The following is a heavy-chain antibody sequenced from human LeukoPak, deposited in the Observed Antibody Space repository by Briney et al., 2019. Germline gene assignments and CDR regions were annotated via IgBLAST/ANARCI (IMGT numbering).Heavy chain of an antibody. CDR2: IYDSGST. Sequence: SETLSLTCTVSGGSISSYYWSWIRQPPGKGLEWIGYIYDSGSTNYNPSLKSRVTISVDTSKNQFSLKLSSVTAADTAVYYCARLTGYDWESSYDYWGQGTLVTVSS. CDR1: GGSISSYY. D-gene: IGHD5-12*01. CDR3: ARLTGYDWESSYDY. V-gene: IGHV4-59*01. J-gene: IGHJ4*02.